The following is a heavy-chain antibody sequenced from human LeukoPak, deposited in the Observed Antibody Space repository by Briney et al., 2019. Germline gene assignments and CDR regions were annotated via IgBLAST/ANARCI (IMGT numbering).Heavy chain of an antibody. CDR1: GFTFSSYW. Sequence: GGSLRLSCAASGFTFSSYWMSWVRQAPGKGLEWVANIKQDGSEKYYVDSVKGRFTISRDNAKNSLYLQMNSLRAEDAAVYYCARDLGDRTFDYWGQGTLVTVSS. J-gene: IGHJ4*02. CDR3: ARDLGDRTFDY. D-gene: IGHD2-21*01. CDR2: IKQDGSEK. V-gene: IGHV3-7*01.